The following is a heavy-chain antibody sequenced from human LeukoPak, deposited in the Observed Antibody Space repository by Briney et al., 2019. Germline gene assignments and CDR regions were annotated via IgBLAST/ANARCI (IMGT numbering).Heavy chain of an antibody. J-gene: IGHJ4*02. D-gene: IGHD6-19*01. Sequence: GGSLRLSCAASGFTFSSCGMHWVRQAPGKGLEWVAFMRYDGRNKYYADSVKGRFTISRDNAKNSLYLQMNSLRAEDTALYYCARVSDISVAAYFDYWGQGTLVTVSS. V-gene: IGHV3-30*02. CDR2: MRYDGRNK. CDR1: GFTFSSCG. CDR3: ARVSDISVAAYFDY.